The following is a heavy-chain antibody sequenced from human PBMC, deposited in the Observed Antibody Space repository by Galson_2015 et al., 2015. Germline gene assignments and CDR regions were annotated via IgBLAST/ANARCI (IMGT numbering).Heavy chain of an antibody. CDR2: IERKEGT. CDR1: GSSIINGHW. CDR3: AGNGDYALDS. J-gene: IGHJ4*02. D-gene: IGHD4-17*01. Sequence: SETLSLTCAVSGSSIINGHWWSWVRQSPGKGLEWIGEIERKEGTTYNPSLRGRATIPVDTSTNHLSLSLTSVTAADTALYYCAGNGDYALDSWGQGTLVTVSS. V-gene: IGHV4-4*02.